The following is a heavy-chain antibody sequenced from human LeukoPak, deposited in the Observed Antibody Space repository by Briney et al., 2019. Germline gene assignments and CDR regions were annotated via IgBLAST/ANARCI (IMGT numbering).Heavy chain of an antibody. CDR3: ARFPSTVITFGGVL. V-gene: IGHV4-61*08. CDR2: IYYSGST. D-gene: IGHD3-16*01. CDR1: GGSISSGGYY. Sequence: PSETLSLTSTVSGGSISSGGYYWSWIRQPPGKGLEWIGYIYYSGSTNYNPSLKSRVTISVDTSKNQFSLKLSSVTAADTAVYYCARFPSTVITFGGVLWGQGTLVTVSS. J-gene: IGHJ4*02.